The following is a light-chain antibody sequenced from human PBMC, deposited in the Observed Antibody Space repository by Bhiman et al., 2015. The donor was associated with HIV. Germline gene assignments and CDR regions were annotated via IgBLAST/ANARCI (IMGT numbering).Light chain of an antibody. V-gene: IGLV2-14*03. CDR1: SSDVGDYNY. CDR3: SSLTSSLTYV. CDR2: DVN. Sequence: QSALTQPASVSGSLGQSITISCTGTSSDVGDYNYVSWYQQHPGTAPKLMIYDVNKRPSGVSNRFSGSKSGNTASLTISGLQAEDEADYYCSSLTSSLTYVFGTGTNVTVL. J-gene: IGLJ1*01.